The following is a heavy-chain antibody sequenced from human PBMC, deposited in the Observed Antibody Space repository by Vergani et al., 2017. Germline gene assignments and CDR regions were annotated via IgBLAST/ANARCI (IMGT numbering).Heavy chain of an antibody. CDR1: GFTFSSYA. V-gene: IGHV3-30-3*02. CDR3: AKPEPDYYGSGSYFDYFDY. D-gene: IGHD3-10*01. Sequence: QVQLVESGGGVVQPGRSLRLSCAASGFTFSSYAMHWVRQAPARGLEWVSVISYDGSKKYYADSVKGRFTISRDNSKNTLYLQMNSLRAEETAVYYCAKPEPDYYGSGSYFDYFDYWGQGTLVTVSS. CDR2: ISYDGSKK. J-gene: IGHJ4*02.